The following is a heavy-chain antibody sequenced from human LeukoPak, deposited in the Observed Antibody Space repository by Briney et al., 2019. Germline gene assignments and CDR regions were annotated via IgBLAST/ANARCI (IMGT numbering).Heavy chain of an antibody. J-gene: IGHJ6*03. V-gene: IGHV3-21*06. CDR2: ITTGSSYI. CDR3: ARVEATTARSYYYYYMDV. Sequence: GGSLRLSCSASGFSFTSYAMNWVRQAPGKGLEWVSSITTGSSYIYYADSVRGRFGVSRDNAKNSLYLEMNSLRAEDTAVYYCARVEATTARSYYYYYMDVWGRGTPVSVSS. D-gene: IGHD1-1*01. CDR1: GFSFTSYA.